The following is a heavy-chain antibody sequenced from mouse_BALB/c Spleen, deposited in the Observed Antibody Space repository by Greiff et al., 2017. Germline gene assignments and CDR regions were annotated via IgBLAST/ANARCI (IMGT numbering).Heavy chain of an antibody. CDR1: GFTFSSYG. D-gene: IGHD2-3*01. V-gene: IGHV5-6-3*01. CDR2: INSNGGST. J-gene: IGHJ2*01. Sequence: EVQLVESGGGLVKPGGSLKLSCAASGFTFSSYGMSWVRQTPDKRLELVATINSNGGSTYYPDSVKGRFTISRDNAKNTLYLQMSSLKSEDTAMYYCAREGGYYDYWGQGTTLTVSS. CDR3: AREGGYYDY.